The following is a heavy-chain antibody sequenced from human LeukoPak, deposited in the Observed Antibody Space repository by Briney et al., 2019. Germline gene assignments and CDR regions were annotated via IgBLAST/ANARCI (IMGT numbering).Heavy chain of an antibody. CDR2: ISWDGGST. CDR3: ARPEYYYGSGGSPYYFDY. CDR1: GFTFDDYA. D-gene: IGHD3-10*01. Sequence: GGSLRLSCAASGFTFDDYAMHWVRQAPGKGLEWVSLISWDGGSTYYADSVKGRFTISRDNSKNSLYLQMNSLRAEDTAVYYCARPEYYYGSGGSPYYFDYWGQGTLVTVSS. J-gene: IGHJ4*02. V-gene: IGHV3-43D*03.